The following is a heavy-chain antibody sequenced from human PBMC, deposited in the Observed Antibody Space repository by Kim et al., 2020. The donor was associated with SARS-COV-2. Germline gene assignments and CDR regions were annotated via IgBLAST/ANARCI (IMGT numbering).Heavy chain of an antibody. J-gene: IGHJ4*02. CDR2: IYTSGST. V-gene: IGHV4-4*07. CDR3: ARESIRGYTYSSSFYFDN. Sequence: SETLSLTCTVSGGSISSYYWSWIRQPAGKGLEWIGRIYTSGSTNYNPSLKSRVTMSVDTSKNQFSLKLSSVTAADTAVYYCARESIRGYTYSSSFYFDNWGPGTLVTVSS. D-gene: IGHD6-6*01. CDR1: GGSISSYY.